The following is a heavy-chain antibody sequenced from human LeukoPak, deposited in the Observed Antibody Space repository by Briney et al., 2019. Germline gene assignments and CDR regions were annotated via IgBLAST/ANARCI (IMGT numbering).Heavy chain of an antibody. CDR2: ISAYNGNT. J-gene: IGHJ4*02. D-gene: IGHD2-21*02. CDR3: ASTIHCGGDCPFEY. CDR1: GYTFTSYG. Sequence: ASVKVSCKASGYTFTSYGISWVRQAPGQGLEWMGWISAYNGNTNYAQKLQGRVTMTTDTSTSTAYMELRSLRSDDTALYYCASTIHCGGDCPFEYWGQGTLVTVSS. V-gene: IGHV1-18*01.